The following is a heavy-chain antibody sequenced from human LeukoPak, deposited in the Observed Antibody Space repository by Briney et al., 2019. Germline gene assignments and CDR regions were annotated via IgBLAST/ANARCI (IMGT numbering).Heavy chain of an antibody. D-gene: IGHD3-22*01. J-gene: IGHJ4*02. CDR1: GFTFSSYA. CDR2: ISSSGSTI. CDR3: ARDTPSYDSSGYYESY. V-gene: IGHV3-48*04. Sequence: GGSLRLSCAASGFTFSSYAMSWVRQVPGKGLEWVSYISSSGSTIYYADSVKGRFTISRDNAKNSLYLQMNSLRAEDTAVYYCARDTPSYDSSGYYESYWGQGTLVTVSS.